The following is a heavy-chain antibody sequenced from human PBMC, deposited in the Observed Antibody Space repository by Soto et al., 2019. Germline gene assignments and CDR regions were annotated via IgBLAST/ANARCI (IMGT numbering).Heavy chain of an antibody. J-gene: IGHJ4*02. V-gene: IGHV3-21*01. CDR1: GVTVCSYS. D-gene: IGHD3-9*01. CDR2: ISSSSSYI. Sequence: GGSPRICCAACGVTVCSYSMDGVRQEPGKGLEWVSSISSSSSYIYYADSVKGRFTISRDNAKNSLYLQMNSLRAEDTAVYYCASLSYDILTGYNDFDYWGQGTLVTVSS. CDR3: ASLSYDILTGYNDFDY.